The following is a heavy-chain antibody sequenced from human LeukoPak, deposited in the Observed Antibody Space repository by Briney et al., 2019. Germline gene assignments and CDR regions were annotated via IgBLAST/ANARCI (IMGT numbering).Heavy chain of an antibody. Sequence: ASVKVSCKSSGYTFTGYYMHWVRQAPGQGFEWMGRIDSNSGGTNYAQNFQGRVTMTRDTSISTVYMELISLGSDDTAVYYCAREMNYDDYRTSDYWGQGTLVTVSS. CDR1: GYTFTGYY. CDR3: AREMNYDDYRTSDY. V-gene: IGHV1-2*02. J-gene: IGHJ4*02. CDR2: IDSNSGGT. D-gene: IGHD4-17*01.